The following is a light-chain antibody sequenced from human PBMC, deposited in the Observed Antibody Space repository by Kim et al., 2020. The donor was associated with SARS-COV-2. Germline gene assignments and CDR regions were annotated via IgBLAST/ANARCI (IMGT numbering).Light chain of an antibody. J-gene: IGKJ3*01. CDR1: QGISSY. CDR3: QQLNTYST. Sequence: DIQLTQSPSFLPAAVGHRVSITCRASQGISSYLAWYQQKPGKAPKLLIYAASTLQSGVPSRFSGSGSGTEFTLTISSLQPEDFATYYCQQLNTYSTFGPGTKVDIK. CDR2: AAS. V-gene: IGKV1-9*01.